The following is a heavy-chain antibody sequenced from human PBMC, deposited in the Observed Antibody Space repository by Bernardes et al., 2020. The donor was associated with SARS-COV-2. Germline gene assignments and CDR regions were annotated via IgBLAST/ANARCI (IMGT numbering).Heavy chain of an antibody. CDR1: GGTFSSYT. CDR3: AREWGAAEGRCSSTSCQARDY. Sequence: SVKVSCKASGGTFSSYTISWVRQAPGQGLEWMGRIIPILGIANYAQKFQGRVTITADKSTSTAYMELSSLRSEDTAVYYCAREWGAAEGRCSSTSCQARDYWGQGTLVTVSS. CDR2: IIPILGIA. J-gene: IGHJ4*02. D-gene: IGHD2-2*01. V-gene: IGHV1-69*04.